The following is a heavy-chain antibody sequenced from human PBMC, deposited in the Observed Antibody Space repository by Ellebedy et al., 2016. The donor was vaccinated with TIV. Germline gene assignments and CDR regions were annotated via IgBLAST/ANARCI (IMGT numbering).Heavy chain of an antibody. V-gene: IGHV3-21*01. CDR3: ARESSDGRFDY. CDR1: GFTFSTYS. Sequence: GESLKISCAASGFTFSTYSMNWVRQAPGKGLEWVSSISSSGSYIFHADSVRGRFTISRDNAKNSLYLQMTSLRAEDTAVYYCARESSDGRFDYWGQGTLVTVSS. D-gene: IGHD6-19*01. CDR2: ISSSGSYI. J-gene: IGHJ4*02.